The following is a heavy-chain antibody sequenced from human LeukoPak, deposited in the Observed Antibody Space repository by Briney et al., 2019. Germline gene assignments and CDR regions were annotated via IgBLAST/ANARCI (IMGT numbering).Heavy chain of an antibody. Sequence: PSETLSLTCTVSGGSISSSSYYWGWIRQPPGKGLEWIGSIYYSGSTYYNPSLQSRVTISVDTSKNQFSLKLSSVTAADTAVYYCARPYPGYQLPSFYFDYWGQGTLVTVSS. D-gene: IGHD2-2*01. CDR2: IYYSGST. CDR3: ARPYPGYQLPSFYFDY. CDR1: GGSISSSSYY. V-gene: IGHV4-39*07. J-gene: IGHJ4*02.